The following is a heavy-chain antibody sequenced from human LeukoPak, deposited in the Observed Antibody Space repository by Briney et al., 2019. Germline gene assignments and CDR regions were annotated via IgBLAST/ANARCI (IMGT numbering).Heavy chain of an antibody. CDR2: IRFDGSNK. CDR3: AKGERGYCSSTTCYAVD. CDR1: GFTFSSYS. D-gene: IGHD2-2*01. V-gene: IGHV3-30*02. Sequence: PGGSLRLSCAASGFTFSSYSMNWVRQAPGKGLEWVSFIRFDGSNKFYADSVKGRFTISRDNSKNTLYLQMNSLRVEDTAVYYCAKGERGYCSSTTCYAVDWGQGTLVTVSS. J-gene: IGHJ4*02.